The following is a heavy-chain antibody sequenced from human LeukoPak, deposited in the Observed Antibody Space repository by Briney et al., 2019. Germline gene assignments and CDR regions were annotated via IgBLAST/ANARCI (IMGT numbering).Heavy chain of an antibody. D-gene: IGHD3-10*01. Sequence: RGSLRLSCAASGFTFSTAWMSWVRQAPGQGLEWLGQIKSIGVTTDYGISVKGRFTISREDSRRTFFLQMNSLTIEDAAVYYCAADDPKYGSGEIDYWGQGILVTVSS. V-gene: IGHV3-15*01. J-gene: IGHJ4*02. CDR1: GFTFSTAW. CDR2: IKSIGVTT. CDR3: AADDPKYGSGEIDY.